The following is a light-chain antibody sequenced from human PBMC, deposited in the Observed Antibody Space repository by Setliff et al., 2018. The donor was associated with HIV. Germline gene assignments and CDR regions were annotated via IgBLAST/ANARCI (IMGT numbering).Light chain of an antibody. CDR1: TSDVGAYNF. CDR3: SSYAGRNILI. J-gene: IGLJ2*01. V-gene: IGLV2-8*01. Sequence: QSVLTQPPSLSGSPGQSVTISCTGTTSDVGAYNFVSWYQQHPGNAPKLLIYAVTKRPSGVPARFSASKSGITASLTISGLQAEDEADYYCSSYAGRNILIFGGGTKVTVL. CDR2: AVT.